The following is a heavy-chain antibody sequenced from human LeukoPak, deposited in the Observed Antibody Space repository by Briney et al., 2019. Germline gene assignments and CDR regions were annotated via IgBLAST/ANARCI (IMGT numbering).Heavy chain of an antibody. V-gene: IGHV3-7*04. CDR1: GFTFSSYW. CDR3: AREAIAAAGTSWYFDY. D-gene: IGHD6-13*01. Sequence: GGSLRLSCAASGFTFSSYWLSWVRQAPGKGLEWVANINQDGSVKYYVDSVKGRFTISRDNAKNSLYLQMNSLRPEDMAVYYCAREAIAAAGTSWYFDYWGQGTLVTVSS. CDR2: INQDGSVK. J-gene: IGHJ4*02.